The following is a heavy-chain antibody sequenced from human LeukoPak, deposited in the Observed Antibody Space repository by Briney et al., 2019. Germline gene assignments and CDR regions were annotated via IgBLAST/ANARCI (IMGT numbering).Heavy chain of an antibody. CDR2: IKQDGSEK. CDR1: GFTFSDYW. J-gene: IGHJ4*02. V-gene: IGHV3-7*01. Sequence: GGSLRLSCAASGFTFSDYWMNWVRQAPGKGLEWVAKIKQDGSEKEYVDSVTGRFTISRDNSKSTLYLQMNSLRAEDTAVYYCARAVGDCSGGSCYSELDYWGQGALVTVSS. D-gene: IGHD2-15*01. CDR3: ARAVGDCSGGSCYSELDY.